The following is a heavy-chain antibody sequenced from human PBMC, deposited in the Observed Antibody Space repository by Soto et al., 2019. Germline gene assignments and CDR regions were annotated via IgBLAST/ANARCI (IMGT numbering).Heavy chain of an antibody. J-gene: IGHJ5*02. CDR2: ISAYKGNT. Sequence: QVQLVQSGAEVKKPGASVKVSCKASGYTCTSYGIRWVRQAPGQGLERMGWISAYKGNTNYAQQLQGRVTMTTYTSTSNAYMEMRSLRCADTAVYYCARELVAGIYSSWCQGTLVTVSS. D-gene: IGHD6-19*01. V-gene: IGHV1-18*01. CDR1: GYTCTSYG. CDR3: ARELVAGIYSS.